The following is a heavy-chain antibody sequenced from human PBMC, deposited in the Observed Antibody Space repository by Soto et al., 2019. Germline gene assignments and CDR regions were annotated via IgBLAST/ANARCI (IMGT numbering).Heavy chain of an antibody. CDR3: TRNLKSLWFGELLWGDYYYYTDV. CDR2: IRSKAYCGTT. J-gene: IGHJ6*03. Sequence: GESLRLSCTASGFTFGDYAMSWFRQAPGKGLEWVGFIRSKAYCGTTEYAASVKGRFTISRDDSKSIAYLHMNSLKTEDTAVYYCTRNLKSLWFGELLWGDYYYYTDVWGKGSTVTDSS. CDR1: GFTFGDYA. V-gene: IGHV3-49*03. D-gene: IGHD3-10*01.